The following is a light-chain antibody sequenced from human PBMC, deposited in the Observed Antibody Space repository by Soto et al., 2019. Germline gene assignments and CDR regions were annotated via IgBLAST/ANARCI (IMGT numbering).Light chain of an antibody. V-gene: IGLV2-23*01. CDR2: EGS. CDR3: CSYAASSPWV. J-gene: IGLJ3*02. CDR1: SSDVGSYNL. Sequence: QAALTQPASVSGSPGQSITISCTGTSSDVGSYNLVSWYQQHPGKAPKLMIYEGSKRPSGVSNRFSGSKSGNTASLTISGLQAEDEADYYCCSYAASSPWVFGGGTKVTVL.